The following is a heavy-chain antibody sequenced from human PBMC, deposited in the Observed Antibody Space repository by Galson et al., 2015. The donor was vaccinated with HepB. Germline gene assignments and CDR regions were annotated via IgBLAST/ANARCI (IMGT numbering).Heavy chain of an antibody. Sequence: SCKVSGYTLTAISVHWVRQAPGEGLEWMGGVDPEDGETVYAQKFQGRLTMAEDTSTDTAFMELTSLRSDDTAVYYCVTDTAVVTGHYQHAMDVWGQGTTVTVSS. D-gene: IGHD5-18*01. CDR3: VTDTAVVTGHYQHAMDV. V-gene: IGHV1-24*01. CDR2: VDPEDGET. CDR1: GYTLTAIS. J-gene: IGHJ6*02.